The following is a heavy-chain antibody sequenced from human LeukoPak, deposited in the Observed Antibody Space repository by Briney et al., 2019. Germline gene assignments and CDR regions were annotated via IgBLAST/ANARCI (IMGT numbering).Heavy chain of an antibody. CDR1: GFTFRSYA. CDR2: ISGSGGST. V-gene: IGHV3-23*01. Sequence: PGGSLRLSCAASGFTFRSYAMSWVRQAPGKGLEWVSAISGSGGSTYYADSVKGRFTISRDNAKNSLYLQMNSLRDEDSAVYYCARDPHIAAAGTIFDYWGQGTLVTVSS. D-gene: IGHD6-13*01. J-gene: IGHJ4*02. CDR3: ARDPHIAAAGTIFDY.